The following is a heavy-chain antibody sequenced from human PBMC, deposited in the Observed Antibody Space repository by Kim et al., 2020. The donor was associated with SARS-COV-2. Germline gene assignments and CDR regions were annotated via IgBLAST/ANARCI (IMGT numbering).Heavy chain of an antibody. V-gene: IGHV3-30*18. J-gene: IGHJ4*02. CDR3: AKDSGYSSGWGDFDY. D-gene: IGHD6-19*01. CDR1: GFTFSSYG. CDR2: ISYDGSNK. Sequence: GGSLRLSCAASGFTFSSYGMHWVRQAPGKGLEWVAVISYDGSNKYYADSVKGLFTISRDNSKNTLYLQMNSLRAEDTAVYYCAKDSGYSSGWGDFDYWGQGTLVTVSS.